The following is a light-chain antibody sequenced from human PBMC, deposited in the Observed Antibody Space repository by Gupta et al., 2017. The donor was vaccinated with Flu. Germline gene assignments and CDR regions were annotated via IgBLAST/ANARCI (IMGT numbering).Light chain of an antibody. Sequence: PRQTARITCSGGKCGDKYWCWKQQEPGQSPLLVIYQDSKRPSGIPVRFSGSNAGDTATLTISGTQAVDEADYYWHALDSSGEVFGTGTKVTVL. CDR1: KCGDKY. J-gene: IGLJ1*01. V-gene: IGLV3-1*01. CDR2: QDS. CDR3: HALDSSGEV.